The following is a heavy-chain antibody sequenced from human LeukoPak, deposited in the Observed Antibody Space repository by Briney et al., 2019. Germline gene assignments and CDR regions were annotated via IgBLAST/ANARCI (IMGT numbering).Heavy chain of an antibody. CDR2: ISSGSSTI. D-gene: IGHD1-26*01. V-gene: IGHV3-48*01. CDR3: ARGHSGSYQRNDAFDI. Sequence: GGSLRLSCAASGFTFSSYSMNWVRQAPGKGLEWVSYISSGSSTIYYADSAKGRFTISRDNAKNSLYLQMNSLRAEDTAVYYCARGHSGSYQRNDAFDIWGQGSMVTVSS. CDR1: GFTFSSYS. J-gene: IGHJ3*02.